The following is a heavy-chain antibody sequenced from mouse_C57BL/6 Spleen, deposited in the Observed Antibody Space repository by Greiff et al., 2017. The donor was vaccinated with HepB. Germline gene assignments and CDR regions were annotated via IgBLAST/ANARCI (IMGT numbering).Heavy chain of an antibody. Sequence: EVKLVESGGGLVQPKGSLKLSCAASGFSFNTYAMNWVRQAPGKGLEWVARIRSKSNNYATYYADSVKDRFTISRDDSESMLYLQMNNLKTEDTAMYYCVRDGYLYYYAMDYWGQGTSVTVSS. CDR3: VRDGYLYYYAMDY. D-gene: IGHD2-3*01. CDR1: GFSFNTYA. J-gene: IGHJ4*01. V-gene: IGHV10-1*01. CDR2: IRSKSNNYAT.